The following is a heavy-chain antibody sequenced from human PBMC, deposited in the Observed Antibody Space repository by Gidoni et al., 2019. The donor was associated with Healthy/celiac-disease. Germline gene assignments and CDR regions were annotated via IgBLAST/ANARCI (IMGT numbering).Heavy chain of an antibody. CDR1: GFTFSSYG. CDR3: AKIFGIAARPFYYYGMDV. D-gene: IGHD6-6*01. V-gene: IGHV3-30*18. Sequence: QVQLVESGGGVVQPGRSLRLSCAASGFTFSSYGMNWVRPAPGKGMEWVAVISYDGSNKYYADSVKGRFTISRDNSKNTLYLQMNSLRAEDTAVYYCAKIFGIAARPFYYYGMDVWGQGTTVTVSS. CDR2: ISYDGSNK. J-gene: IGHJ6*02.